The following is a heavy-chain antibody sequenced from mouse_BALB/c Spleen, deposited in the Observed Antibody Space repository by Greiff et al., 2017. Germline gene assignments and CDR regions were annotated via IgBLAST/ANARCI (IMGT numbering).Heavy chain of an antibody. D-gene: IGHD1-1*01. J-gene: IGHJ4*01. V-gene: IGHV1-14*01. Sequence: EVQLQESGPELVKPGASVKMSCKASGYTFTSYVMHWVKQKPGQGLEWIGYINPYNDGTKYNEKFKGKATLTSDKSSSTAYMELSSLTSEDSAVYYCARPPVVGAMDYWGQGTSVTVSS. CDR3: ARPPVVGAMDY. CDR2: INPYNDGT. CDR1: GYTFTSYV.